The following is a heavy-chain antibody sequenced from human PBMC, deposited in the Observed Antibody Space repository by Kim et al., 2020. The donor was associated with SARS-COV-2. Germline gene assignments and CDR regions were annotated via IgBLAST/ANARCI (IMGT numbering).Heavy chain of an antibody. CDR3: ARDFFDCSSTSCYYSRPPHRIWYFDL. D-gene: IGHD2-2*01. CDR1: GGTFSSYA. V-gene: IGHV1-69*13. Sequence: SVKVSCKASGGTFSSYAISWVRQAPGQGLEWMGGIIPIFGTANYAQKFQGRVTITADESTSTAYMELSSLRSEDTAVYYCARDFFDCSSTSCYYSRPPHRIWYFDLWGRGTLVTVSS. CDR2: IIPIFGTA. J-gene: IGHJ2*01.